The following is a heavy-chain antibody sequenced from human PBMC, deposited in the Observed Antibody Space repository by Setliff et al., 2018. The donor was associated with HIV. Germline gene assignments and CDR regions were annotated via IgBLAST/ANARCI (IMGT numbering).Heavy chain of an antibody. V-gene: IGHV1-69*05. CDR1: GDTLSIHP. D-gene: IGHD2-21*02. Sequence: ASVKVFCKTSGDTLSIHPISWVRQAPGQGPEWMGGIIPMYGVANYAQKFQGRVTITTDESTSTAYMELSSLRPEDTAVYYCASPTAIPHWGQGTLVTVSS. J-gene: IGHJ4*02. CDR3: ASPTAIPH. CDR2: IIPMYGVA.